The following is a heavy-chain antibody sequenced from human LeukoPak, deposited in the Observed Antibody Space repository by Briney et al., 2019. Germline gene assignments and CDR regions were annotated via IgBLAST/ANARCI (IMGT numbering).Heavy chain of an antibody. V-gene: IGHV4-31*11. D-gene: IGHD2-15*01. J-gene: IGHJ3*02. CDR1: GGSISSSSSIC. CDR3: AVYCSGGSCYVAFDI. CDR2: IYYSGST. Sequence: TLSLTCAVSGGSISSSSSICWTWVRQPPGEGLEWIGYIYYSGSTYYNPSLKSRVTISVNTSKNQFSLKLSSVTAADTAVYYCAVYCSGGSCYVAFDIWGQGTMVTVSS.